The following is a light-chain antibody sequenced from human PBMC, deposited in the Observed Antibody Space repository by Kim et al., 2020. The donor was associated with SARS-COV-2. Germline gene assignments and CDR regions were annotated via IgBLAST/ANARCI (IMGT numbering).Light chain of an antibody. Sequence: VTIACPGSSSNIGAGYDVDWYQQLPGTAPKLLIYGNSNRPSGVPDRFSGSKSGTSASLAITGLQAEDEADYYCQSYDSSLSGPYVFGTGTKVTVL. CDR2: GNS. CDR1: SSNIGAGYD. CDR3: QSYDSSLSGPYV. V-gene: IGLV1-40*01. J-gene: IGLJ1*01.